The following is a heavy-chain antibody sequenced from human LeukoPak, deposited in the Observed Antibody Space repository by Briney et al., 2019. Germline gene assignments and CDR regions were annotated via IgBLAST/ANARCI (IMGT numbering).Heavy chain of an antibody. D-gene: IGHD5-18*01. CDR3: GRDGRLIQLWFDP. V-gene: IGHV3-23*01. CDR1: GFTFSSYG. Sequence: GGSLRLSCAASGFTFSSYGMSWVRQAPGKGLEWVSAISGSGDSTFYADSVKGRFTISRDNSKNTLYLQMNSLRADDTAVYYCGRDGRLIQLWFDPWGQGTLVTVSS. CDR2: ISGSGDST. J-gene: IGHJ5*02.